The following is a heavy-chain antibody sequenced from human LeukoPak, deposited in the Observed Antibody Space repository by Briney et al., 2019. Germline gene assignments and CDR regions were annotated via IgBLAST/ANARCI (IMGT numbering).Heavy chain of an antibody. D-gene: IGHD2-8*01. CDR3: AKAKPPRNPLMVSAMRGYFDY. Sequence: PGGSLRLSCAASGFTFSSYAMNWVRQAPGKGLGWVSLISDSGGRTYYADSVKGRFTISRDNSKNTLFLQMNSLRAEDTAVYYCAKAKPPRNPLMVSAMRGYFDYWGQGTLVTVSS. CDR1: GFTFSSYA. J-gene: IGHJ4*02. V-gene: IGHV3-23*01. CDR2: ISDSGGRT.